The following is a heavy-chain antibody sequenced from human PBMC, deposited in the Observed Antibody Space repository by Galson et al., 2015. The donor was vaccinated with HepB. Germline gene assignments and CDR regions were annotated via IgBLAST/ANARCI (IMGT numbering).Heavy chain of an antibody. D-gene: IGHD2-2*01. J-gene: IGHJ4*02. Sequence: SLRLSCAASGFTFSSYSMNWVRQAPGKGLEWVSSISSSSSSYIYYADSVKGRFTISRDNAKNSLYLQMNSLRAEDTAVYYCARDSEPRGPDIVVVPAAIDYWGQGTLVTVSS. V-gene: IGHV3-21*01. CDR1: GFTFSSYS. CDR2: ISSSSSSYI. CDR3: ARDSEPRGPDIVVVPAAIDY.